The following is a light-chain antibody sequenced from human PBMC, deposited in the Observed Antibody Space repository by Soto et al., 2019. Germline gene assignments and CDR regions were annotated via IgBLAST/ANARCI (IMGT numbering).Light chain of an antibody. V-gene: IGKV1-17*01. Sequence: DIQMTQSPSSLSASVGDRVTITCRASQGIGNDLGWYQQKPGKAPTRLIYSSFILQSGVPSRFSGSGYGTEFTLTVSSRQPEDFATYYCQKSHSIPHAFGLGTKVDSK. CDR3: QKSHSIPHA. CDR2: SSF. J-gene: IGKJ3*01. CDR1: QGIGND.